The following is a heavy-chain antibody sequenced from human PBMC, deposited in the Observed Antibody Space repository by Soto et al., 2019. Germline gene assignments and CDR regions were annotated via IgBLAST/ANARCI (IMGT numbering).Heavy chain of an antibody. Sequence: QSISGAVAGGSVRGGGCSWRWVRQSPGKGLEWIGHIYNSGITYYNPSLKSRVVISIDTSRNQFSLRLNSLTAADRAVYFCARGVTVFGLVSRFWFDPWGQGTVVTVSS. J-gene: IGHJ5*02. CDR2: IYNSGIT. D-gene: IGHD3-3*01. V-gene: IGHV4-30-2*05. CDR3: ARGVTVFGLVSRFWFDP. CDR1: GGSVRGGGCS.